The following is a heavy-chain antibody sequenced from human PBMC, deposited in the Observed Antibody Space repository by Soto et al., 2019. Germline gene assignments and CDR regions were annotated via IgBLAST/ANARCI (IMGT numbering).Heavy chain of an antibody. J-gene: IGHJ3*02. Sequence: PGGSLRLSCAASGFTFSSYAMSWVRQAPGKGLEWVSAISGSGGSTYYADSVKGRFTISRDNSKNTLYLQMNSLRAEDTAVYYCAKVEGSSWRPLDAFDIWGQGTMVTVSS. CDR3: AKVEGSSWRPLDAFDI. D-gene: IGHD6-13*01. CDR1: GFTFSSYA. CDR2: ISGSGGST. V-gene: IGHV3-23*01.